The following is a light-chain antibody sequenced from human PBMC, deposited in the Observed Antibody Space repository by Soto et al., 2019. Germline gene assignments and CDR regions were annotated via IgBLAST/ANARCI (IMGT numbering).Light chain of an antibody. Sequence: EIELTQSPGTLSLSPGERATLSCRASESVSTSYLARYQQKPGQAPRLLIYGASGRATGIPDRFSVSASGTDFTLTISRLEPEDFAVYYCQHYGTSALFGPGTKVDIK. CDR2: GAS. V-gene: IGKV3-20*01. J-gene: IGKJ3*01. CDR1: ESVSTSY. CDR3: QHYGTSAL.